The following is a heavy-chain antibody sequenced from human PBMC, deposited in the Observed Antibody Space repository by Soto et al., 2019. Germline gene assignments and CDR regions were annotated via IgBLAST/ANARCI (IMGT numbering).Heavy chain of an antibody. Sequence: TGGSLRLSCVASEFTFSSYGMHWVRQAPGKGLEWVAIISYDGSNTYYADSVKGRFTISRDNSKNTLYLQMNSLRAEDTSVYYCAKEGGLSGSYYISSSYYFDYWGQGTLVTVSS. J-gene: IGHJ4*02. V-gene: IGHV3-30*18. CDR3: AKEGGLSGSYYISSSYYFDY. CDR1: EFTFSSYG. CDR2: ISYDGSNT. D-gene: IGHD1-26*01.